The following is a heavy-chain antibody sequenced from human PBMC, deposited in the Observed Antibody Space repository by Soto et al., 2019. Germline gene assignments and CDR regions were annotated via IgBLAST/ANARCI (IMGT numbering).Heavy chain of an antibody. J-gene: IGHJ6*02. CDR1: GGTFSSYA. V-gene: IGHV1-69*06. CDR3: ARGGGYCSGGSCSPGGYYYYGMDV. CDR2: IIPIFGTA. Sequence: ASVKVSCKASGGTFSSYAISWVRQAPGQGLEWMGGIIPIFGTANYAQKFQGGVTITADKSTSTAYMELSSLRSEDTAVYYCARGGGYCSGGSCSPGGYYYYGMDVWGQGTTVTVSS. D-gene: IGHD2-15*01.